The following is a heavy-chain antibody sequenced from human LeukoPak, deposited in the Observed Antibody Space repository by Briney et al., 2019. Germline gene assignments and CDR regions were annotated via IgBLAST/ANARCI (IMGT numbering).Heavy chain of an antibody. J-gene: IGHJ6*02. D-gene: IGHD3-3*01. CDR3: ARDGVALYFYHGVDV. CDR1: GFTFSTYA. Sequence: GGSLRLSCAASGFTFSTYAMSWVRQAPGKGLEWVSIISGSGDYTNYADSVKGRFTISRDNSKNTLYLQMNSLRAEDTAVYYCARDGVALYFYHGVDVWGQGTTVTVSS. V-gene: IGHV3-23*01. CDR2: ISGSGDYT.